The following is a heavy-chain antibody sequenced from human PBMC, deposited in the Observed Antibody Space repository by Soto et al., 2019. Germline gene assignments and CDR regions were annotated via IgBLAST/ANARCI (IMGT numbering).Heavy chain of an antibody. D-gene: IGHD2-21*01. CDR3: ARLMHESHSGGSSHSGFDM. J-gene: IGHJ3*02. V-gene: IGHV1-2*02. CDR2: INPYSGGA. Sequence: QVQLVQSGAEVKKPGASVKVSCEASGYTFTDYFIHWVRPAPGQGLEWIGWINPYSGGADVSQKFQGRVTMTRDTSISTAYMEVSSLRSDDTAVFYCARLMHESHSGGSSHSGFDMWGQGTLVTVSS. CDR1: GYTFTDYF.